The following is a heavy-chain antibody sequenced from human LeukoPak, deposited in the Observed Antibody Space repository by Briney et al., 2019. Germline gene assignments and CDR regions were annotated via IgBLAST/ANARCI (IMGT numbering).Heavy chain of an antibody. CDR3: ARARWDRARYFDH. CDR1: GYTFTGYY. CDR2: INPNSGGT. D-gene: IGHD1-26*01. V-gene: IGHV1-2*02. Sequence: ASVKVSCKASGYTFTGYYMHWVRQAPGQGLEWMGWINPNSGGTIYAQKFQGRVTMTRDASISTAYMELSRLRSDDTAVYYCARARWDRARYFDHWGQGTLVTVSS. J-gene: IGHJ4*02.